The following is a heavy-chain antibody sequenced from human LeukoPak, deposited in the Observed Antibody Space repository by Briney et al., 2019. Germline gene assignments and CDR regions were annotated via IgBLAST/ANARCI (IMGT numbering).Heavy chain of an antibody. CDR1: GGSLGSYY. J-gene: IGHJ4*02. D-gene: IGHD7-27*01. CDR2: IYYSGST. V-gene: IGHV4-59*08. CDR3: ACGNWGLFDC. Sequence: TSETLSLTCSVPGGSLGSYYVNWLRQPPGKGLEWIGYIYYSGSTDYNPSLKSLVTMSVDTSKKQFSLNLSSVTAADTAVYCGACGNWGLFDCWGQGTLVTVSS.